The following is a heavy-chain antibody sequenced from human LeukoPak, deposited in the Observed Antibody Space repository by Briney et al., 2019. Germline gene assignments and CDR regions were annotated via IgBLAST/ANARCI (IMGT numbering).Heavy chain of an antibody. CDR1: GFTLSSYA. CDR3: AKEIGSSGWWYDAFDI. V-gene: IGHV3-23*01. CDR2: ISGSGGST. Sequence: PGGSLRLSCAASGFTLSSYAMSWVRQAPGKGLEWVSAISGSGGSTYYADSVKGRFTISRDNSKNTLYLQMNSLRAEDTAVHYCAKEIGSSGWWYDAFDIWGQGTMVTVSS. J-gene: IGHJ3*02. D-gene: IGHD6-19*01.